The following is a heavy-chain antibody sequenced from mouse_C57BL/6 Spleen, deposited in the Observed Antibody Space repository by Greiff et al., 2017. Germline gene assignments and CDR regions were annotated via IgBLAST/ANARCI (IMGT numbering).Heavy chain of an antibody. CDR2: IYPSDSET. D-gene: IGHD1-1*02. V-gene: IGHV1-61*01. Sequence: QVQLQQPGAELVRPGSSVKLSCKASGYTFTSYWMDWVKQRPGQGLEWIGNIYPSDSETHYNQKFKDKATLTVDKSSSTAYMQLSSLTSEDSAVYYCARSVPVGSYFDYWGQGTTLTVSS. J-gene: IGHJ2*01. CDR1: GYTFTSYW. CDR3: ARSVPVGSYFDY.